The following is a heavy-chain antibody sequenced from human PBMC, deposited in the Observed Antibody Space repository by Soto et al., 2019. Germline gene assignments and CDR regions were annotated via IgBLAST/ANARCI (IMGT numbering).Heavy chain of an antibody. CDR3: AGDRSSTYYYYGMDL. CDR1: GFSFSRHG. D-gene: IGHD6-19*01. Sequence: GALRLSCAASGFSFSRHGMHWVRQAPGKGLEWVAVISYDGSNQDYADSVKGRFSISRDNSKNTVYLQMNSLRVEDSAVYYCAGDRSSTYYYYGMDLWGQGTTVTVSS. V-gene: IGHV3-30-3*01. J-gene: IGHJ6*02. CDR2: ISYDGSNQ.